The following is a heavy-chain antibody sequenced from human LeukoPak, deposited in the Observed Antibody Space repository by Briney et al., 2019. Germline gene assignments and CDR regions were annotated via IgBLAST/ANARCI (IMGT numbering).Heavy chain of an antibody. J-gene: IGHJ4*01. CDR1: RGSISGSSYY. Sequence: SETLSLTCTVSRGSISGSSYYWSWIRHPAGKGLEWIGRIYTSGTTNYNPSLKSRVTISVDTSKNQVSLKLSSVTAADTAVYYCAKEGWNDYYFDYWGQGTLVTVSS. V-gene: IGHV4-61*02. CDR3: AKEGWNDYYFDY. CDR2: IYTSGTT. D-gene: IGHD1-1*01.